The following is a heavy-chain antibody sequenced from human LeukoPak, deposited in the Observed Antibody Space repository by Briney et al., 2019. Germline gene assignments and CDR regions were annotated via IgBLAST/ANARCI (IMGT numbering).Heavy chain of an antibody. CDR1: GYTFTNYG. CDR3: ARNTGNWDLDY. CDR2: ISTYNGNT. Sequence: ASVKVSCKASGYTFTNYGISWVRQAPGQGFEWMGWISTYNGNTHYAQSFQGTFTMTTDTSTTTAYMELRSLRSDDTAVYYCARNTGNWDLDYWGQGTLVTVSS. J-gene: IGHJ4*02. D-gene: IGHD1-1*01. V-gene: IGHV1-18*01.